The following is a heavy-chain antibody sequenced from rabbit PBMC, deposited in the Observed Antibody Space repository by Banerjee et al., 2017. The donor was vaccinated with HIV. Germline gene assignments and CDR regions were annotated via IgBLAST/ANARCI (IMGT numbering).Heavy chain of an antibody. V-gene: IGHV1S45*01. Sequence: QEQLVESGGGLVQPEGSLTLTCTASGFSFSSSYCICWVRQAPGKGLEWIGCIYGGGSGGTYYASWAKGRFTISKTSSTTVTLQMTSLTAADTATYFCARYRDTVTGYYDLWGPGTLVTVS. J-gene: IGHJ4*01. D-gene: IGHD1-1*01. CDR1: GFSFSSSYC. CDR2: IYGGGSGGT. CDR3: ARYRDTVTGYYDL.